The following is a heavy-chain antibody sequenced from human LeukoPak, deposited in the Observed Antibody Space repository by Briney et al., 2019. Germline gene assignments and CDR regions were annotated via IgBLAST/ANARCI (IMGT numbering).Heavy chain of an antibody. V-gene: IGHV4-59*11. CDR3: ARGHYYGNSGDY. Sequence: SETLSLTCTVSGDSITSHYWSWLRQPPGKGLEWIGYIYDTGGANYNPSLKSRVTISRDTSKNQFSLNVTSVTAADTAIYYCARGHYYGNSGDYWGQGTLVTVSS. CDR1: GDSITSHY. D-gene: IGHD3-22*01. CDR2: IYDTGGA. J-gene: IGHJ4*02.